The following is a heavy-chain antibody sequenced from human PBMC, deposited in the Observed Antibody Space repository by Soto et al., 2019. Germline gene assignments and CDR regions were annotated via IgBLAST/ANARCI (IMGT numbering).Heavy chain of an antibody. D-gene: IGHD1-26*01. V-gene: IGHV4-38-2*01. Sequence: SETLSLTCAVSGYSISSGYYWVWLRQPPGKGLEWIGSIYHSGSTYYNPSLKSRVTISVDTSKNQFSLKLSSVTAADTAVYYCARVVRNSGSFHWGQGTLVTVSS. CDR3: ARVVRNSGSFH. CDR2: IYHSGST. J-gene: IGHJ4*02. CDR1: GYSISSGYY.